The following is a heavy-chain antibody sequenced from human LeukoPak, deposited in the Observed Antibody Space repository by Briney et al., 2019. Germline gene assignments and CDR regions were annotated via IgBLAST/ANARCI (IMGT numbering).Heavy chain of an antibody. D-gene: IGHD2-21*01. CDR3: ARDPSRGEYYYYGMDV. CDR2: ISSSSSTI. CDR1: GFTFSSYS. Sequence: GGSLRLSCAASGFTFSSYSMNWVRQAPGKGLEWVSYISSSSSTIYYADSVKGRFTISRDNAKNSLYLQMNSLRDEDTAVYSCARDPSRGEYYYYGMDVWGQGTTVTVSS. V-gene: IGHV3-48*02. J-gene: IGHJ6*02.